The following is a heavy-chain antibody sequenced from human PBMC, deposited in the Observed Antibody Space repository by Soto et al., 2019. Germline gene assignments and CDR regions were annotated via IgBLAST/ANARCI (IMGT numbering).Heavy chain of an antibody. D-gene: IGHD2-15*01. CDR2: IAYDGSNA. CDR3: ARGDREDILVVVGARPGEYGIDI. CDR1: GFTFRNYA. V-gene: IGHV3-30-3*01. Sequence: QVQLVESGGGVVQPGGSLRLSCAASGFTFRNYAMHWVRQAPGKGLECLAVIAYDGSNAFYRDAVKGRINISIDNFKNTLYQHMNSLRSEATGVYYCARGDREDILVVVGARPGEYGIDIWGQGTTVTVSS. J-gene: IGHJ6*02.